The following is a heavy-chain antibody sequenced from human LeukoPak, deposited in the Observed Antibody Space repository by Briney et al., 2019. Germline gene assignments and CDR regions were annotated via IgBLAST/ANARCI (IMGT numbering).Heavy chain of an antibody. CDR2: IYYSGST. V-gene: IGHV4-59*01. J-gene: IGHJ3*02. CDR1: GGSFSGYY. D-gene: IGHD3-22*01. CDR3: ARVTHYYDSSVDAFDI. Sequence: PSETLSLTCAVYGGSFSGYYWSWIRQPPGKGPEWIGYIYYSGSTNYNPSLKSRVTISVDTSKNQFSLKLSSVTAADTAVYYCARVTHYYDSSVDAFDIWGQGTMVTVSS.